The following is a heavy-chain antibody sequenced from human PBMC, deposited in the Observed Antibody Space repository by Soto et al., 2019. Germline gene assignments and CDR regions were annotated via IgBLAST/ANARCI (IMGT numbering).Heavy chain of an antibody. CDR3: ARGGGRDGHTS. CDR2: IYYSGST. CDR1: GGSISSYY. V-gene: IGHV4-59*01. Sequence: PSETLSLTCTVSGGSISSYYWSWIRQPPGKGLEWIGYIYYSGSTNYNPSLKSRVTISVDTSKNQFSLKLSSVTAADTAVYYCARGGGRDGHTSWGQGTLVTVSS. D-gene: IGHD2-15*01. J-gene: IGHJ4*02.